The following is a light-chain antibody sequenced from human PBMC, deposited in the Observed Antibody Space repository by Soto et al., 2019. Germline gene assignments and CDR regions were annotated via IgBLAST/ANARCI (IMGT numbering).Light chain of an antibody. V-gene: IGKV1-39*01. CDR3: QQSYSTPLYT. CDR1: QSISSY. Sequence: DIQMTQSPSSLSASVGDRVTITCRASQSISSYLNWYQQKPGKAPKLLISAASSLQSGVPSRFSVSGAGTDLTLTISSLQPEDFATYYCQQSYSTPLYTFGQGTKLEIK. J-gene: IGKJ2*01. CDR2: AAS.